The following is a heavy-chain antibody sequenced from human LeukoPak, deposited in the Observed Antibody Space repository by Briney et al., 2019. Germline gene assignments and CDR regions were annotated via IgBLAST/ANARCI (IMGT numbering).Heavy chain of an antibody. CDR3: ARGVGYCTIGVCYTNYYYYYMAV. V-gene: IGHV1-18*01. J-gene: IGHJ6*03. CDR1: GYTFTSYG. CDR2: ISAYKGNT. D-gene: IGHD2-8*01. Sequence: ASVKVSCKASGYTFTSYGISWVRQAPGQGLEWMGWISAYKGNTNYAQKLQGRVTMTTDTSTSTAYMELRSLRSDDTAVYYCARGVGYCTIGVCYTNYYYYYMAVWSKGTTVTVSS.